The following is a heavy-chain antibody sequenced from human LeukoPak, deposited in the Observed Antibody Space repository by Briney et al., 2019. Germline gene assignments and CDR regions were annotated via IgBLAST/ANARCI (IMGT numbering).Heavy chain of an antibody. V-gene: IGHV3-53*01. D-gene: IGHD2-15*01. Sequence: GGSLRLSCAASGFSVGRNYMSWVRQAPGKGLEWVSVIHGGGSTYFADSVKGRFTISRDNSKNTLYLQMNSLRAEDTAVYYCAREGYCSGGNCDRGLDYWGQGTLVTVSS. CDR1: GFSVGRNY. CDR3: AREGYCSGGNCDRGLDY. J-gene: IGHJ4*02. CDR2: IHGGGST.